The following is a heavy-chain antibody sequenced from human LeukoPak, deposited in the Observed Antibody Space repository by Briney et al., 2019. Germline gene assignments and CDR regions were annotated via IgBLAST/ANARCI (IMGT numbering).Heavy chain of an antibody. J-gene: IGHJ3*02. CDR1: GGSLSSSNW. Sequence: SETLSLTCAVSGGSLSSSNWWSWVRQPPGKGLEWIGEIYHSGSTNYNPSLKSRVTISVDKSKNQFSLKLSSVTAADTAVYYCARRGDGFLMDAFDIWGQGTMVTVSS. V-gene: IGHV4-4*02. D-gene: IGHD5-24*01. CDR3: ARRGDGFLMDAFDI. CDR2: IYHSGST.